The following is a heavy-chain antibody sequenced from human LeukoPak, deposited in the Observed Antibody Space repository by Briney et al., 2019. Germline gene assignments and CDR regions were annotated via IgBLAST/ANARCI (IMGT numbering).Heavy chain of an antibody. Sequence: GGSQRLSCAASGFPFSDHEMNWVRQAPGKGLEWVSYISSSGSDKYYPDSVKGRFTISRDNAKNSLYLQMNSLRAEDTAVYYCARRTSGAFAIWGQGTEVTVSS. J-gene: IGHJ3*02. CDR1: GFPFSDHE. CDR3: ARRTSGAFAI. V-gene: IGHV3-48*03. CDR2: ISSSGSDK.